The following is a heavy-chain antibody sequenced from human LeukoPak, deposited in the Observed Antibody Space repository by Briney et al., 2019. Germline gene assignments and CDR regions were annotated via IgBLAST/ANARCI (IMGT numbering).Heavy chain of an antibody. V-gene: IGHV1-18*01. CDR3: AREYSSGWYLYYFDY. CDR2: ISAYNGNT. CDR1: GYTFTSYG. J-gene: IGHJ4*02. D-gene: IGHD6-19*01. Sequence: ASVKVSCKASGYTFTSYGISWVRQAPGQGLEWMGWISAYNGNTNYAQKLQGRVTTTTDTSTSTAYMELRSLRSDDTAVYYCAREYSSGWYLYYFDYWGQGTLVTVSS.